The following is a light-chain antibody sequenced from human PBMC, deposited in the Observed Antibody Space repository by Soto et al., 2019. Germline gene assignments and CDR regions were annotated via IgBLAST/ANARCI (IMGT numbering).Light chain of an antibody. J-gene: IGKJ1*01. Sequence: DIQMTQSPSSLSASVGDRITITCRASQSISRYLNWYQHKPGKAPKLLINAASSLERGVPSRFSGGGSGTDFTLNISSLQPDDFATYYCQQNYRATPWTFGQGTK. CDR3: QQNYRATPWT. CDR1: QSISRY. V-gene: IGKV1-39*01. CDR2: AAS.